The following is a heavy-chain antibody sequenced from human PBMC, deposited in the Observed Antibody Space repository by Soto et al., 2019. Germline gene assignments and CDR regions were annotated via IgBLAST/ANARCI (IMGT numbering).Heavy chain of an antibody. CDR3: AKGSPVVDAVDWFDP. D-gene: IGHD2-15*01. CDR1: GFTFADYA. J-gene: IGHJ5*02. V-gene: IGHV3-23*01. Sequence: EVQLLESGGGLVQPGGSLRLSCTASGFTFADYAMTWVRQAPGKGLEWVSAISGSGGSTYYADSVKGRFTISRDNSKNTLYLQMNSLRAEDTAVYYCAKGSPVVDAVDWFDPWGQGTLVTVSS. CDR2: ISGSGGST.